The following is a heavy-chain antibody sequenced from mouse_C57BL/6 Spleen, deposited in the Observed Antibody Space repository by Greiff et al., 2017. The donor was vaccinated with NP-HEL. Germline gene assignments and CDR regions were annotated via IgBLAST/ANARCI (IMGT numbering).Heavy chain of an antibody. CDR2: ISSGGDYI. CDR1: GFTFSSYA. V-gene: IGHV5-9-1*02. CDR3: TRDYDYDGLYFDY. D-gene: IGHD2-4*01. J-gene: IGHJ2*01. Sequence: EVQVVESGEGLVKPGGSLKLSCAASGFTFSSYAMSWVRQTPEKRLEWVAYISSGGDYIYYADTVKGRFTISRDNARNTLYLQMSSLKSEDTAMYYCTRDYDYDGLYFDYWGQGTTLTVSS.